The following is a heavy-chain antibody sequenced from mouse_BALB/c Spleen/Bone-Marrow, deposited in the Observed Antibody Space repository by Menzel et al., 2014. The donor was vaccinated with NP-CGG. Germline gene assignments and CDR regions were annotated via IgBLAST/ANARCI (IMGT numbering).Heavy chain of an antibody. Sequence: EVKLVESGGGLVQPGGSRKLSCAASGFTFSSFGMHWVRQAPEKELEWVAYISSGSSTIYYADTVKGRFTISRDNPKNTLFLQMTSLRSEDTAMYYCARDEDYAMDYWGQGTSVTVSS. CDR2: ISSGSSTI. CDR1: GFTFSSFG. V-gene: IGHV5-17*02. CDR3: ARDEDYAMDY. J-gene: IGHJ4*01.